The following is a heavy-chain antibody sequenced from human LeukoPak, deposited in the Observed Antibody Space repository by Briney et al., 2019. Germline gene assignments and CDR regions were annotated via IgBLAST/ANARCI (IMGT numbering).Heavy chain of an antibody. CDR3: ARGGGYSYGYPPGSY. J-gene: IGHJ4*02. Sequence: TSETLSLTCTVSGGSISSYYWSWIRQPPGKGLEWIGYIYYSGSTNYNPSLKSRVTISVDTSKNQFSLKLSSVTAADTAVYYCARGGGYSYGYPPGSYWGQGTLVTVSS. V-gene: IGHV4-59*12. CDR2: IYYSGST. D-gene: IGHD5-18*01. CDR1: GGSISSYY.